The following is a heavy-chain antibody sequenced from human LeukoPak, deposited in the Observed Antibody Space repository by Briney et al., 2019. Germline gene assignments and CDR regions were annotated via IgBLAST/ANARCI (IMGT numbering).Heavy chain of an antibody. CDR2: IPWNRRDI. V-gene: IGHV3-9*01. CDR3: ARAGGNYLWDYYYYMDV. Sequence: GGSLRLSCAASGFNFADYTMHWVRQAPGKGLEWVSGIPWNRRDIGYADSVKGRFTISRDNAKNSLYLQMNSLRAEDTAVYYCARAGGNYLWDYYYYMDVWGKGTTVTVSS. CDR1: GFNFADYT. D-gene: IGHD4-23*01. J-gene: IGHJ6*03.